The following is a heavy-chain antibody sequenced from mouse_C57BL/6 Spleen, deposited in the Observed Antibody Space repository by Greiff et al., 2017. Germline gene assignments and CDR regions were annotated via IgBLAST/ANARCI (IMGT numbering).Heavy chain of an antibody. CDR1: GYTFTDYY. CDR3: ARRGAYYSNPGYFDV. CDR2: INPYNGGT. V-gene: IGHV1-19*01. J-gene: IGHJ1*03. D-gene: IGHD2-5*01. Sequence: VQLKESGPVLVKPGASVKMSCKASGYTFTDYYMNWVKQSHGKSLEWIGVINPYNGGTSYNQKFKGKATLTVDKSSSTAYMELNSLTSEDSAVYYCARRGAYYSNPGYFDVWGTGTTVTVSS.